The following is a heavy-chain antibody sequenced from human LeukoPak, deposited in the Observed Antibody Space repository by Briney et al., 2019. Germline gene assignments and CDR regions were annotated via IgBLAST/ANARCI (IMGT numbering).Heavy chain of an antibody. V-gene: IGHV1-18*01. D-gene: IGHD6-19*01. CDR1: GYTFTSYE. CDR2: ISAYNGNT. Sequence: GASVKVSCKASGYTFTSYEINWVRQAPGQGLEWMGWISAYNGNTNYAQKLQGRVTMTTDTSTSTAYMELRSLRSDDTAVYYCAREMDIAVVLDYWGQGTLVTVSS. J-gene: IGHJ4*02. CDR3: AREMDIAVVLDY.